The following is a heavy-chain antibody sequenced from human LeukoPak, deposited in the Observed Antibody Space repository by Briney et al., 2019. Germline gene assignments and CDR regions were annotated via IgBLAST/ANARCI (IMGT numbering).Heavy chain of an antibody. Sequence: SETLSLTCTVSGGSISSHYWSWIRQPPGKGLEWIGYIYYSGSTNYNPSLKSRVTISVDTSKNQFSLKLSSVTAADTAVYYCARDGYSSGWNLEYFQHWGQGTLVTVSS. D-gene: IGHD6-19*01. CDR3: ARDGYSSGWNLEYFQH. CDR2: IYYSGST. CDR1: GGSISSHY. V-gene: IGHV4-59*11. J-gene: IGHJ1*01.